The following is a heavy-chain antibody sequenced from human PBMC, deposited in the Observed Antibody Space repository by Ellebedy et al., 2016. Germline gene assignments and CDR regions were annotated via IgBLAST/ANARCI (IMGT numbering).Heavy chain of an antibody. V-gene: IGHV1-69*13. CDR2: IIPIFGTA. CDR3: ASRGYCSSTSCYKDPYYYYYYMDV. D-gene: IGHD2-2*02. Sequence: SVKVSXXASGGTFSSYAISWVRQAPGQGLEWMGGIIPIFGTANYAQKFQGRVTITADESTSTAYMELSSLRSVDTAVYYCASRGYCSSTSCYKDPYYYYYYMDVWGKGTTVTVSS. J-gene: IGHJ6*03. CDR1: GGTFSSYA.